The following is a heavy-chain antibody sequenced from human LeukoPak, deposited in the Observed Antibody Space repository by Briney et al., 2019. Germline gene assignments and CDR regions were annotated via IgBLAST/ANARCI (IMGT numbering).Heavy chain of an antibody. CDR1: RGTFSTFA. J-gene: IGHJ4*02. CDR2: INPNSGGT. Sequence: ASVKVSCKTSRGTFSTFAFNWVRQAPGQGLEWMGWINPNSGGTNYAQKFQGRVTMTRDTSISTAYMELSRLRSDDTAVYYCARAIDYYDSSGYIDYWGQGTLVTVSS. CDR3: ARAIDYYDSSGYIDY. D-gene: IGHD3-22*01. V-gene: IGHV1-2*02.